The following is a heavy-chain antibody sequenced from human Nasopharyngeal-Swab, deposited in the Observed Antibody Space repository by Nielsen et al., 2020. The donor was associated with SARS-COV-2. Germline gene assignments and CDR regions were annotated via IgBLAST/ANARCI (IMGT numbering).Heavy chain of an antibody. J-gene: IGHJ4*02. CDR1: GFTFSSYA. CDR2: ISYDGSNK. D-gene: IGHD6-13*01. V-gene: IGHV3-30*04. CDR3: ARTGGLAAAGLDY. Sequence: GESLKISCAASGFTFSSYAMRWVRQAPGKGLEWVAVISYDGSNKYYADSVKGRFTISRDNSKNTLYLQMNSLRAEDTAVYYCARTGGLAAAGLDYWGQGTLVTVSS.